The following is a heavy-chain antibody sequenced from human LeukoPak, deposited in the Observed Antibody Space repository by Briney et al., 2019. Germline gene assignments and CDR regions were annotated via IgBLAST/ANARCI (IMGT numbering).Heavy chain of an antibody. Sequence: GGSLRLSCATSGFAFSSYSMNWVRQAPGKGLEWVSSISSSSSYIYYADSVKGRFTISRDNAKNSLYLQMNSLRAEDTAVYYCARAGYSSGRGRYFDYWGQGTLVTVSS. CDR1: GFAFSSYS. D-gene: IGHD6-19*01. CDR2: ISSSSSYI. V-gene: IGHV3-21*01. CDR3: ARAGYSSGRGRYFDY. J-gene: IGHJ4*02.